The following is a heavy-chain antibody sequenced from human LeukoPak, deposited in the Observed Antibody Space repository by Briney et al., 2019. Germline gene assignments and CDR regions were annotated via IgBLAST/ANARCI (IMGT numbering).Heavy chain of an antibody. V-gene: IGHV3-49*04. D-gene: IGHD3-22*01. CDR3: TRDVSYYDDSSGYKPRD. Sequence: RGRSLRLSCSASGLTFGDYAMSWVRQAPGKGLEGVGLLISKDYGGTTEYAASVEGEFSILRDDPKSIAYLQMNSLKAEDTAVYYCTRDVSYYDDSSGYKPRDWGQGTLVTVSS. CDR2: LISKDYGGTT. J-gene: IGHJ4*02. CDR1: GLTFGDYA.